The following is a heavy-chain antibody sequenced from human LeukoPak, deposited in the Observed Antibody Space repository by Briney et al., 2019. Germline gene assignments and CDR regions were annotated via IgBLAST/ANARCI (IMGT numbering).Heavy chain of an antibody. CDR1: GLSISSSSYY. Sequence: SETLSLTCTVSGLSISSSSYYWGWIRQPPGKGLEWIGSIYYSGSTYYNPSLKSRVTISVDTSKNQFSLKLSSVTAADTAVYYCARHGGYDFWSGHQGYWGQGTLVTVSS. CDR3: ARHGGYDFWSGHQGY. V-gene: IGHV4-39*01. J-gene: IGHJ4*02. D-gene: IGHD3-3*01. CDR2: IYYSGST.